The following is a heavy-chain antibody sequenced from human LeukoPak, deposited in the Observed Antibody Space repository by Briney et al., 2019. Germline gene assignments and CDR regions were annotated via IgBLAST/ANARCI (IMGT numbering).Heavy chain of an antibody. J-gene: IGHJ4*02. CDR1: GYTFTASY. CDR2: INPNSGDT. D-gene: IGHD6-13*01. CDR3: ARIRTREEGMDY. V-gene: IGHV1-2*02. Sequence: ASVKVSCKTSGYTFTASYIYWVRQAPGQGLEWMGRINPNSGDTDYAQKFQGRVTMTRDTSISTAYMELSRLRSDDTAVYYCARIRTREEGMDYWGQGTLVTVSS.